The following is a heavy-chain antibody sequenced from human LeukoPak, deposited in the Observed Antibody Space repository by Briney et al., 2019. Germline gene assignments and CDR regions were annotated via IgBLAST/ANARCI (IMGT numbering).Heavy chain of an antibody. J-gene: IGHJ2*01. V-gene: IGHV4-59*08. Sequence: PSETLSLTCTVSGASVSSYYWSWVQQPPGKGLEWIGYIYYIGYTKYNPSLRSRVSISVDTSKNQFSLKVSSVTAADTAVYYCARSVVTLYWYFDLWGRGTLVTVSS. CDR3: ARSVVTLYWYFDL. CDR2: IYYIGYT. D-gene: IGHD4-23*01. CDR1: GASVSSYY.